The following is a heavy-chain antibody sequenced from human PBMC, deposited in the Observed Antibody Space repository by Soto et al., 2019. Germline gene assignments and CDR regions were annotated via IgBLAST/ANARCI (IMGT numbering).Heavy chain of an antibody. CDR1: GFTFSSYA. V-gene: IGHV3-23*01. J-gene: IGHJ4*02. CDR2: ISGSGGST. Sequence: GGSLRLSCAASGFTFSSYAMSWVRQAPGKGLEWVSAISGSGGSTYYADSVKGRFTISRDNSKNTLYLQMNSLRAEDTAVYYCAKTPLLLFVVVPAAAYFDYWGQGTLVTVSS. D-gene: IGHD2-2*01. CDR3: AKTPLLLFVVVPAAAYFDY.